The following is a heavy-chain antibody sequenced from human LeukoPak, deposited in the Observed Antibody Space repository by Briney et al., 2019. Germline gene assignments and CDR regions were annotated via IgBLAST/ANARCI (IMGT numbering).Heavy chain of an antibody. J-gene: IGHJ4*02. CDR2: IYYSGST. CDR1: GDSISSGNYY. D-gene: IGHD3-3*01. V-gene: IGHV4-30-4*01. Sequence: SETLSLTCTVSGDSISSGNYYWTWIRQPPGKGLEWIGYIYYSGSTFYNPSLKSRVTISVDTSKNEFSLKLSSVTAADTAVYYCPREFWSGSYSDKWGQGTLVTVSS. CDR3: PREFWSGSYSDK.